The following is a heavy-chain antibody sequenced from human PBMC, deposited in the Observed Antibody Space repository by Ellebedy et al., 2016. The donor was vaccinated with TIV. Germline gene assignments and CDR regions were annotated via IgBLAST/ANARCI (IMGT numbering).Heavy chain of an antibody. CDR2: ISGTGVST. D-gene: IGHD1-14*01. J-gene: IGHJ6*02. Sequence: GESLKISCTASGFSFYNYAMNWVRQAPGKGLEWVSAISGTGVSTYYADSVKGRLTISRDNSKNTGYLQMNSLRAEDTAIYYCAKGYKKWPYYGMDVWGQGTTVTVSS. CDR3: AKGYKKWPYYGMDV. V-gene: IGHV3-23*01. CDR1: GFSFYNYA.